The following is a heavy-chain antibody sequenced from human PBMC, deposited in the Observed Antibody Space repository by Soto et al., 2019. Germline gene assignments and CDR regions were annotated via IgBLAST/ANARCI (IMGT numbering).Heavy chain of an antibody. CDR1: GASITAHS. D-gene: IGHD3-9*01. CDR2: VVYSVSS. CDR3: ARRGPPFFDFLSRPQAVGAFDI. Sequence: VELQESGPGLVRHSETLSRTCSVSGASITAHSWNWIRQSTGEGLEWIGNVVYSVSSDYAPSLKSRVTISLDTSKNQFCLRLSSVTAADTAVYYCARRGPPFFDFLSRPQAVGAFDIWGQGTRVTVSP. V-gene: IGHV4-59*11. J-gene: IGHJ4*02.